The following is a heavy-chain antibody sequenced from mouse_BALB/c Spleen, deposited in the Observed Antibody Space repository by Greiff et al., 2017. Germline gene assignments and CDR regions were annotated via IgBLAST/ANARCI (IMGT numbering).Heavy chain of an antibody. Sequence: VQLQQSGPELVRPGVSVKISCKGSGYTFTDYAMHWVKQSHAKSLEWIGVISTYYGNTNYNQKFKGKVTMTVDKSSSTAYMELARLTSEDSAIYYCAREGPLWLRQDAMDYWGQGTSVTVSS. CDR3: AREGPLWLRQDAMDY. CDR2: ISTYYGNT. CDR1: GYTFTDYA. V-gene: IGHV1-67*01. D-gene: IGHD2-2*01. J-gene: IGHJ4*01.